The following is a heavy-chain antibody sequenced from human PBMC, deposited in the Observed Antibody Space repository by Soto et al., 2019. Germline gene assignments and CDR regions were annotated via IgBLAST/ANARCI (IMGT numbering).Heavy chain of an antibody. D-gene: IGHD3-22*01. CDR3: ARVDVPITMIVTGFYFDY. Sequence: PSETLSLTCTVSGGSISSGGYYWSWIRQHPGKGLEWIGYIYYSGSTYYNPSLKSRVTISVDTSKNQFSLKLSSVTAADTAVYYCARVDVPITMIVTGFYFDYWGQGTLVTVSS. CDR1: GGSISSGGYY. J-gene: IGHJ4*02. CDR2: IYYSGST. V-gene: IGHV4-31*03.